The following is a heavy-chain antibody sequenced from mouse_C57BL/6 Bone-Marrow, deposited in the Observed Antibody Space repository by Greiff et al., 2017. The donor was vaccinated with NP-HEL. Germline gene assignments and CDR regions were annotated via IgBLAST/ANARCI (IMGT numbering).Heavy chain of an antibody. CDR1: GFNIKDDY. V-gene: IGHV14-4*01. CDR2: IDPENGDT. J-gene: IGHJ4*01. CDR3: TTGGSIPYAMDY. D-gene: IGHD2-10*02. Sequence: EVQLQQSGAELVRPGASVKLSCTVSGFNIKDDYMHWVKQRPEQGLEWIGWIDPENGDTEYASKFQGQATITADPSSNTAYLQLSSLTSEDTAVYYCTTGGSIPYAMDYWGQGTSVTVSS.